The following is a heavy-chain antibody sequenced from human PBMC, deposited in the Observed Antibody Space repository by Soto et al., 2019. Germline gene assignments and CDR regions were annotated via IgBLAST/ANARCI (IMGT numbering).Heavy chain of an antibody. D-gene: IGHD3-22*01. CDR3: AREARYYDSSGYPDY. V-gene: IGHV4-34*01. CDR1: GGSFSGYY. J-gene: IGHJ4*02. Sequence: ETLSLTCAVYGGSFSGYYWSWIRQPPGKGLEWIGEINHSGSTNYNPSLKSRVTISVDTSKNQFSLKLSSVTAADTAVYYCAREARYYDSSGYPDYWGQGTLVTVSS. CDR2: INHSGST.